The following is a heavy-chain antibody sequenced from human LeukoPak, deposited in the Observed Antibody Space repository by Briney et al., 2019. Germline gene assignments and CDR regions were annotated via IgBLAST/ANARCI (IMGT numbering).Heavy chain of an antibody. J-gene: IGHJ4*01. CDR3: AKGIYSSGWSYFDY. V-gene: IGHV3-23*01. D-gene: IGHD6-19*01. CDR2: ISGSGGDT. Sequence: GGSLRLSCAASGFTFSSYAMSWVRQAPGKGLEWVSAISGSGGDTYYADSVKGRFTISRDNSKNTLYLQMNSLRAEDTAVYYCAKGIYSSGWSYFDYWGHGTLVTVSS. CDR1: GFTFSSYA.